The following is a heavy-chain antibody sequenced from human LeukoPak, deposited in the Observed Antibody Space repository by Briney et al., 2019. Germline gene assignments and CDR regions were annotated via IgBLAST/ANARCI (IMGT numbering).Heavy chain of an antibody. V-gene: IGHV3-15*01. Sequence: GGSLRLSCAASGFTFTNAWMTWVRQAPGKGLGWVGRIKSKTDGGTTDYAAPVKDRFTISRDDSKNTLYLQMNSLKTEDTAVYYCTTFSRSPFFDYWGQGTLVTVSS. J-gene: IGHJ4*02. CDR2: IKSKTDGGTT. CDR3: TTFSRSPFFDY. CDR1: GFTFTNAW.